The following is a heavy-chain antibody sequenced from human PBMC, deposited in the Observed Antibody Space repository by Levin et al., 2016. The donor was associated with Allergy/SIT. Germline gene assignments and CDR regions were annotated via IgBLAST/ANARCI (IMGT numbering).Heavy chain of an antibody. CDR2: ISAYNGNT. J-gene: IGHJ6*02. Sequence: ASVKVSCKASGYTFTSYGISWVRQAPGQGLEWMGWISAYNGNTNYAQKLQGRVTMTTDTSTSTAYMELRSLRSDDTAVYYCARDPERGVVTHHYYYGMDVWGQGTTVTVSS. D-gene: IGHD3-3*01. V-gene: IGHV1-18*04. CDR1: GYTFTSYG. CDR3: ARDPERGVVTHHYYYGMDV.